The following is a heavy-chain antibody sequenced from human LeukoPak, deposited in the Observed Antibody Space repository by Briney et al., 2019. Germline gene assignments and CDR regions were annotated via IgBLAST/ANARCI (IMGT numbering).Heavy chain of an antibody. CDR1: GYTFTSYA. D-gene: IGHD3-10*01. Sequence: ASVKVSCKASGYTFTSYAMHWVRQAPGQRLEWMGWINAGNGNTKYSQEFQGRVTITRDTSASTAYMELSSLRSEDMAVYYCARRGLWFGEYYFDYWGQGTLVTVSS. V-gene: IGHV1-3*03. CDR3: ARRGLWFGEYYFDY. CDR2: INAGNGNT. J-gene: IGHJ4*02.